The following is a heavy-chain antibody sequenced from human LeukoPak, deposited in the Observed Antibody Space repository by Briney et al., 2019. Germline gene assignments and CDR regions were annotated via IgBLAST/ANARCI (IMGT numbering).Heavy chain of an antibody. CDR3: AGGQGWHFDL. CDR2: IKHDGSEE. V-gene: IGHV3-7*01. J-gene: IGHJ2*01. Sequence: PGGSLRLSCAVSGITFSSLWMSWFRQAPSKGLEWVADIKHDGSEEHYVASVRGRFTISRDNAKLYLHMNSLRAEDTAVSYCAGGQGWHFDLWGLGTLITVSS. D-gene: IGHD2-15*01. CDR1: GITFSSLW.